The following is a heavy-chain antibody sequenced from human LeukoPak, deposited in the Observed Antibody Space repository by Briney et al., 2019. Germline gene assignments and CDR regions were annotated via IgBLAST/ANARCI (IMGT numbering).Heavy chain of an antibody. CDR1: GFTFSSYA. D-gene: IGHD3-3*01. V-gene: IGHV3-30-3*01. Sequence: GGSLRLSCAASGFTFSSYAMHWDRQAPGKGLEWVAVISYDGSNKYYADSVKGRFTISRDNSKNTLFLQMNTLRAEDTAVYYCARDSVSYDFWSGYTTYYYYGMDVWGQGTTVTVS. CDR2: ISYDGSNK. J-gene: IGHJ6*02. CDR3: ARDSVSYDFWSGYTTYYYYGMDV.